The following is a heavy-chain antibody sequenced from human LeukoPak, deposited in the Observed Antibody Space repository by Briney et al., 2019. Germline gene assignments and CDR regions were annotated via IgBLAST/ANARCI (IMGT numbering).Heavy chain of an antibody. CDR2: ISDSGSST. CDR3: GMHYASSGFYYYLDY. Sequence: GGSLRLSCAASGFALSSYVMSWVRQAPGKGPEWVSTISDSGSSTYYADSVKGRFTMSRDNSKNALYLQINSLRAEDTAVYYCGMHYASSGFYYYLDYWGQGTLVTVSS. V-gene: IGHV3-23*01. J-gene: IGHJ4*02. D-gene: IGHD3-22*01. CDR1: GFALSSYV.